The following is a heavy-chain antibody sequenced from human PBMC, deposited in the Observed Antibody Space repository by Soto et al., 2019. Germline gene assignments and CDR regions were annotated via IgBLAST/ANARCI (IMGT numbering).Heavy chain of an antibody. CDR2: ISYDGSNK. D-gene: IGHD6-13*01. J-gene: IGHJ3*02. CDR3: ASPKSGYSSSWYAFDI. Sequence: GGSLRLSCAASGFTFSSYAMHWVRQAPGKGLEWVAVISYDGSNKYYADSVKGRFTISRDNSKNTLYLQMNSLRAEDTAVYYCASPKSGYSSSWYAFDIWGQGTMVTVSS. CDR1: GFTFSSYA. V-gene: IGHV3-30-3*01.